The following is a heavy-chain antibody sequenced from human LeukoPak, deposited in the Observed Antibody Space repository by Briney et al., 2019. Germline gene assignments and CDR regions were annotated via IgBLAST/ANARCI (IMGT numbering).Heavy chain of an antibody. D-gene: IGHD6-13*01. CDR3: ARTSGYSSSWPPFDY. V-gene: IGHV3-21*01. CDR2: ISSSSSYI. CDR1: GFTFSSYA. J-gene: IGHJ4*02. Sequence: GGSLRLSCAASGFTFSSYAMNWVRQAPGKGLEWVSSISSSSSYIYYADSVKGRFTISRDNAKNSLYLQMNSLRAEDTAVYYCARTSGYSSSWPPFDYWGQGTLVTVSS.